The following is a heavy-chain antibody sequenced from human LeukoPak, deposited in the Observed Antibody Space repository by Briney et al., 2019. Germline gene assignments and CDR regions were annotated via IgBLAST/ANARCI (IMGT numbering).Heavy chain of an antibody. J-gene: IGHJ6*02. Sequence: PGGSLRLSCAASGFTFSSYAMHWVRQAPGKGLEWVAVISYDGSNKYYADSVKGRFTISRDNSKNTLYLQMNSLRAEDTAVYYCARDAGSGYSSSWYGGYYYYGMDVWGQGTTVTVSS. CDR3: ARDAGSGYSSSWYGGYYYYGMDV. CDR2: ISYDGSNK. V-gene: IGHV3-30-3*01. CDR1: GFTFSSYA. D-gene: IGHD6-13*01.